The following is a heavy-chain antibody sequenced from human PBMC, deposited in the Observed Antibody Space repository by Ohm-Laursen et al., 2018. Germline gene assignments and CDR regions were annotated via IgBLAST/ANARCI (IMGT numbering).Heavy chain of an antibody. CDR1: GFMFDDYA. J-gene: IGHJ6*02. D-gene: IGHD1-14*01. CDR3: AKDMYTYYYGMDV. CDR2: ISWNSGSI. V-gene: IGHV3-9*01. Sequence: SLRLSCAASGFMFDDYAMHWVRQAPGKGLEWVSGISWNSGSIGYADSVKGRFTISRDNAKNSLYLQMNSLRAEDTALYYCAKDMYTYYYGMDVWGQGTTVTVSS.